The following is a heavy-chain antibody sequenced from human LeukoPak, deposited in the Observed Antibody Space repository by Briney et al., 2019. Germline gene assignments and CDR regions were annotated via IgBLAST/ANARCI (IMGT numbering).Heavy chain of an antibody. J-gene: IGHJ6*02. CDR1: GGTFSSYA. V-gene: IGHV5-51*01. D-gene: IGHD2-8*02. Sequence: KVSCKASGGTFSSYAISWVRQVPGKGLEWMGIIFPADSDTKYSPSFQGQVTISVDRSTSTAYLQWSSLKASDTAVYYCARHGLEGCTGGRCFQSFHYYGMDVWGQGTAVTVSS. CDR2: IFPADSDT. CDR3: ARHGLEGCTGGRCFQSFHYYGMDV.